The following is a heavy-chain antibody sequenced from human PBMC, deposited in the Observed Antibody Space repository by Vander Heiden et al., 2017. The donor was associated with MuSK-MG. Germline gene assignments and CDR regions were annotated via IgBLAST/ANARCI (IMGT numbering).Heavy chain of an antibody. D-gene: IGHD2-2*01. V-gene: IGHV1-69*10. CDR3: ARDLGYCSSASCYGWFDP. Sequence: QAELVQSAAELKKPGSSVTVSCKPPVGTFSSCAISWVRQAPGQGLEWMGGIIPSLGIANYAQKFQGRVTITADKSTSTAYMELSSLRSEDTAVYYCARDLGYCSSASCYGWFDPWGQGTLVTVSS. J-gene: IGHJ5*02. CDR2: IIPSLGIA. CDR1: VGTFSSCA.